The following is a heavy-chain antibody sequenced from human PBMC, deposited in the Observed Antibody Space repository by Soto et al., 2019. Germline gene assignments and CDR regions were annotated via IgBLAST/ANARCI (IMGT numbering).Heavy chain of an antibody. D-gene: IGHD2-2*02. CDR3: ARGLVVPAAILSRDYYYYGLDV. CDR1: GYNFNRYW. J-gene: IGHJ6*02. CDR2: IYPDDSET. Sequence: GESLKSSCKGSGYNFNRYWIAWVRQMPGIGLEWMGIIYPDDSETRYSPSFQGQVTISADKSAGTASLQWSSLRASDTAVYYCARGLVVPAAILSRDYYYYGLDVWGQGTSVTVSS. V-gene: IGHV5-51*01.